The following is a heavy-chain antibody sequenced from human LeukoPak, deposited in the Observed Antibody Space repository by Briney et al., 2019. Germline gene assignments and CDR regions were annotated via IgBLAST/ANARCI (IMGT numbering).Heavy chain of an antibody. V-gene: IGHV3-7*03. J-gene: IGHJ6*02. CDR1: GFTFSSYW. CDR3: ARGGGLDV. Sequence: GGSLRRSCATSGFTFSSYWMNWARQAPGKGLEWVASINHNGNVNYYVDSVKGRFTISRDNAKNSLYLQMSNLRAEDTAVYFCARGGGLDVWGQGATVTVSS. CDR2: INHNGNVN. D-gene: IGHD3-16*01.